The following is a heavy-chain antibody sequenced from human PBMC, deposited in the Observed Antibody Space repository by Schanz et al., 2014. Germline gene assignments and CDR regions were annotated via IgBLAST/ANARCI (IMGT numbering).Heavy chain of an antibody. V-gene: IGHV3-23*04. CDR3: AKSQGSSFDS. CDR2: ISGSGGST. CDR1: TFTFDHYA. Sequence: EVQLVESGGGWVQPGGSLRLSCSASTFTFDHYAMTWVRQAPGKGLLWVSAISGSGGSTYYADSVKGRFTISRDNSKNTLYLQMNSLRAEDTAVYYCAKSQGSSFDSWGQGTLVTVSS. J-gene: IGHJ4*02. D-gene: IGHD6-13*01.